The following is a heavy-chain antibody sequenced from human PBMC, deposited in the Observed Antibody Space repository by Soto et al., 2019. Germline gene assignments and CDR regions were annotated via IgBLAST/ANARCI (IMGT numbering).Heavy chain of an antibody. CDR1: GYTFTSYD. CDR2: MNPNSGNT. V-gene: IGHV1-8*01. Sequence: QVQLVQSGAEVKKPGASVKVSCKASGYTFTSYDINWVRQATGQGLEWMGWMNPNSGNTGYAQKFQGRVTMTRNTSISPAYMELSSLRSEDTAVYYCARGVGTYYDILTGLTFDYWGQGTLVTVSS. CDR3: ARGVGTYYDILTGLTFDY. D-gene: IGHD3-9*01. J-gene: IGHJ4*02.